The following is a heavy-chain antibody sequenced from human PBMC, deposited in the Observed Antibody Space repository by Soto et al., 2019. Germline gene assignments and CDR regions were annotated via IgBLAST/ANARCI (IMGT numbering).Heavy chain of an antibody. CDR3: ARGQPFSDWFDP. D-gene: IGHD3-3*02. Sequence: SETLSLTCSVSGGTISGYYWTWIRQPAGKGLEWIGRIYSSGNTKYNPSLQSRVTMSLDTSNNQFSLRLTSVTAADTAVYYCARGQPFSDWFDPWGQGTLVTASS. CDR2: IYSSGNT. CDR1: GGTISGYY. V-gene: IGHV4-4*07. J-gene: IGHJ5*02.